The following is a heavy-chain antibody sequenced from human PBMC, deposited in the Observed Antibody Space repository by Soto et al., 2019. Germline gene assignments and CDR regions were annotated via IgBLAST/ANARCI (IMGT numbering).Heavy chain of an antibody. J-gene: IGHJ5*01. CDR3: ARRSAAGP. CDR2: INHSGST. D-gene: IGHD6-25*01. CDR1: GGSFSGYY. V-gene: IGHV4-34*01. Sequence: QVQLQQWGAGLLKPSETLSLTCAVYGGSFSGYYWSWIRQPPGKGLEWIGEINHSGSTNYNPSIKHQVTISVDTSKNQFSLKLSSVTAADTAVYYCARRSAAGPWGQGTLVTVSS.